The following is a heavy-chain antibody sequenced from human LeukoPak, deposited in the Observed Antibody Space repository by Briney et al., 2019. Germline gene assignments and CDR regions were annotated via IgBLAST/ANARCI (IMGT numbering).Heavy chain of an antibody. CDR2: ISYDGRNK. CDR1: GFTFSSYA. V-gene: IGHV3-30*04. Sequence: GRSLRLSCAASGFTFSSYAMHWVRQAPGKGLEWVAVISYDGRNKYYADSVKGRFTISRDNSKNTLYLQMNSLRAEDTAVYYCARELLGITMVRGSQVFFNWFDPWGQGTLVTVSS. CDR3: ARELLGITMVRGSQVFFNWFDP. J-gene: IGHJ5*02. D-gene: IGHD3-10*01.